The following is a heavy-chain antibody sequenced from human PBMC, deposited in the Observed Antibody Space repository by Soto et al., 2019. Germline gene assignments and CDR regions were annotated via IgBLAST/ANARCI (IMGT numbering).Heavy chain of an antibody. D-gene: IGHD3-10*01. Sequence: SETLSLTCTVSGGSISSGGYYWSWIRQHPGKGLEWIGYIYYSGSTYYNPSLKSRVTISVDTSKNQFSLKLSSVTAADTAVYYCARGGYYYSYGVDVWGQGTTVTVSS. CDR3: ARGGYYYSYGVDV. J-gene: IGHJ6*02. V-gene: IGHV4-31*03. CDR1: GGSISSGGYY. CDR2: IYYSGST.